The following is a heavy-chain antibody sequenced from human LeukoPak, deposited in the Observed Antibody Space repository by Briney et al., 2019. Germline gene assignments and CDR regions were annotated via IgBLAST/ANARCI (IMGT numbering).Heavy chain of an antibody. V-gene: IGHV3-48*02. CDR1: GFTFSNHA. Sequence: GGSLRLSCAASGFTFSNHAMYWVRQAPGKGLEWVAYISSSSSTLHYADPVKGRFTISRDNAKNSLYLQMNSLRDEDTAVYYCARDGRPFDIWGQGTMVTVSS. CDR3: ARDGRPFDI. J-gene: IGHJ3*02. CDR2: ISSSSSTL.